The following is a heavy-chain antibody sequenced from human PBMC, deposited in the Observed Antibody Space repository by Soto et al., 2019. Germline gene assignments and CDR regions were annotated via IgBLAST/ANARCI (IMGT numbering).Heavy chain of an antibody. J-gene: IGHJ6*02. V-gene: IGHV1-2*02. CDR1: GYTFTGYY. D-gene: IGHD6-13*01. CDR2: INPNSGGT. CDR3: ARTTGYSSSWFPAPRYYYYGMDV. Sequence: GASVKVSCKASGYTFTGYYMYWVRQAPGQGLEWMGWINPNSGGTNYAQKLQGRVTMTTDTSTSTAYMELRSLRSDDTAVYYCARTTGYSSSWFPAPRYYYYGMDVWGQGTTVTVSS.